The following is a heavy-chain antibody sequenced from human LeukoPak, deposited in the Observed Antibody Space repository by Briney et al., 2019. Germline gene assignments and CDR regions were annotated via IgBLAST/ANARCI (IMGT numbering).Heavy chain of an antibody. D-gene: IGHD4-17*01. CDR3: ARVCYGDLCA. Sequence: PGGSLRLSCAASGFTFSSYSMNWVRQAPGKGLEWVANIKQDGSEKYYVDSVKGRFTISRDNAKNSLYLQMNSLRAEDTAVYYCARVCYGDLCAWGQGTLVTVSS. J-gene: IGHJ5*02. CDR2: IKQDGSEK. V-gene: IGHV3-7*01. CDR1: GFTFSSYS.